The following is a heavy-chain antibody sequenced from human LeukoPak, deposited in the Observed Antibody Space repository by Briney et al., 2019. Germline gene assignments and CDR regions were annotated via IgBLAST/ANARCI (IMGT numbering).Heavy chain of an antibody. J-gene: IGHJ5*02. CDR3: ATFQMAGMVRGDRSWYP. Sequence: ASVKLSCKVSGYTLTEFAMHWVRQAPGKGLEWVGGIGSDGGETIYAEKVQGRVTMSEDTSTDTAYMELNSLRSEDTAVYYCATFQMAGMVRGDRSWYPWGQGTLVTVSS. CDR1: GYTLTEFA. D-gene: IGHD3-10*01. V-gene: IGHV1-24*01. CDR2: IGSDGGET.